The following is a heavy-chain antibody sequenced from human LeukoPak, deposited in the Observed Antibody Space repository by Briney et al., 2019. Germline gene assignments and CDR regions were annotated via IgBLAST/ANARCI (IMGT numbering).Heavy chain of an antibody. Sequence: SETLSLTCAVYGGSFSGYYWSWIRQPPGKGLEWIGEINHSGSTNFNPSLKSRVTISVDTSKNQFSLKLSSVTAADTAVYYCARGSGWEEYYFDYWGQGTLVTLSS. V-gene: IGHV4-34*01. J-gene: IGHJ4*02. CDR2: INHSGST. CDR1: GGSFSGYY. D-gene: IGHD6-19*01. CDR3: ARGSGWEEYYFDY.